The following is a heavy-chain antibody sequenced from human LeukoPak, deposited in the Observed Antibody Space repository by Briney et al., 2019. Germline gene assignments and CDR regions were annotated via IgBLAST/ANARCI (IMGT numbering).Heavy chain of an antibody. CDR3: ARGGVRAWFRD. D-gene: IGHD3-9*01. V-gene: IGHV1-18*01. Sequence: ASVKVSCKASGYTFTSYDINWVRQATGQALEWMGWMNPNNGNTNYAQKLQGRVTMTTDTSTSTAYMELRSLRSDDTAVYYCARGGVRAWFRDWGQGTLVTVSS. CDR2: MNPNNGNT. CDR1: GYTFTSYD. J-gene: IGHJ4*02.